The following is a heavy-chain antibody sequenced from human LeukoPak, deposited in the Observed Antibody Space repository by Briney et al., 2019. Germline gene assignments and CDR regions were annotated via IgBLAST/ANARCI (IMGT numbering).Heavy chain of an antibody. J-gene: IGHJ4*02. CDR1: GGSFSGYY. V-gene: IGHV4-34*01. CDR3: ARTYCSGGSCNWNDY. D-gene: IGHD2-15*01. Sequence: SETLSLTCAVYGGSFSGYYWSWIRQPPGKGLEWIGEINHSGSTNYNPSLKSRVTISVDTSKNQFSLKLSSVTAADTAVYYCARTYCSGGSCNWNDYWGQGALVTVSS. CDR2: INHSGST.